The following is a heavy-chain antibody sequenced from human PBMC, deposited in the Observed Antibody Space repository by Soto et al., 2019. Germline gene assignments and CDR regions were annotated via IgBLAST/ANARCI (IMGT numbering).Heavy chain of an antibody. J-gene: IGHJ4*02. CDR2: FIPILGTA. CDR3: ARRHDILTGYCPRSALTTGVPDY. Sequence: QVQLVQSGAEVKKPGSSVKVSCKASGGTFSSYAISWVRQAPGQGLEWMGGFIPILGTANYAQKFRGRDTITADESMGRAYMEPRSLSTEEPAVYYCARRHDILTGYCPRSALTTGVPDYWCQGTLVTVAS. V-gene: IGHV1-69*01. D-gene: IGHD3-9*01. CDR1: GGTFSSYA.